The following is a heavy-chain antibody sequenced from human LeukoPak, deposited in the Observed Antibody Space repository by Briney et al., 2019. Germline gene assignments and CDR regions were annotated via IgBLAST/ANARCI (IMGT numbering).Heavy chain of an antibody. CDR3: ARQADYYDSSSYYLRFNWFDP. CDR2: IYPGDSDT. D-gene: IGHD3-22*01. Sequence: GESLKISCKGSGYSFTSYWIGWVRQMPGKGLEWMGIIYPGDSDTRYSPSFQGQVTISADKSISTAYLQWSSLKASDTAMYYCARQADYYDSSSYYLRFNWFDPWGQGTLVTVSS. V-gene: IGHV5-51*01. J-gene: IGHJ5*02. CDR1: GYSFTSYW.